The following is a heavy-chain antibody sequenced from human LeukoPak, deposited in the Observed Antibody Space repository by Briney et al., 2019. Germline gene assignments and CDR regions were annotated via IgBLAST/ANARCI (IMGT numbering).Heavy chain of an antibody. V-gene: IGHV4-59*08. CDR1: CGSISSYY. CDR2: IYYSGST. J-gene: IGHJ4*02. D-gene: IGHD1-1*01. Sequence: SETLSLTCTVSCGSISSYYWSGVRQPPGKGLEWIGYIYYSGSTNYNPSLKSRVTISVDTSKNQFSLELSSVTAADTAVYYCARLTSNWTFDYWGQGTLVTVSS. CDR3: ARLTSNWTFDY.